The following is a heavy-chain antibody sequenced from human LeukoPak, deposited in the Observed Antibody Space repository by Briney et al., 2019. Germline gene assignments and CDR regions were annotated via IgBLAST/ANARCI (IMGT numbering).Heavy chain of an antibody. J-gene: IGHJ4*02. D-gene: IGHD6-19*01. V-gene: IGHV3-30*18. CDR2: IWYGGSNK. CDR1: GFTFSSYA. Sequence: PGRSLRLSCAASGFTFSSYAMHWVRQAPGKGLEWVAVIWYGGSNKYYADSVKGRFTISRDNSKNTLYLQMNSLRAEDTAVYYCAKDKSPYSSGWYEVDYWGQGTLVTVSS. CDR3: AKDKSPYSSGWYEVDY.